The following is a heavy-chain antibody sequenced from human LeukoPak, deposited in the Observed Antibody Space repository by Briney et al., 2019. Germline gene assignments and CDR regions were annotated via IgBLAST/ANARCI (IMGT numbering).Heavy chain of an antibody. V-gene: IGHV4-4*07. D-gene: IGHD3-3*01. Sequence: NSSETLSLTCTVSGGSIGSYYWSWIRQPAGKGLEWIGRIYTSGSTNYNPSLKSRVTMSVDTSKNQFSLKLSSVTAADTAVYYCARDRSWSGYYGTSWGQGTLVTVSS. J-gene: IGHJ5*02. CDR3: ARDRSWSGYYGTS. CDR2: IYTSGST. CDR1: GGSIGSYY.